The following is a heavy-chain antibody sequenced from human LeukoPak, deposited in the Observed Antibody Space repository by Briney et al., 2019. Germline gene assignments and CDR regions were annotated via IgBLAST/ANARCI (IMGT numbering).Heavy chain of an antibody. CDR2: IYPGDSDT. J-gene: IGHJ4*02. CDR3: ARRAYCGGTSCYYFDY. Sequence: GESLKISCKGSGYSFTSYWIGWVRQMPGKGLEWMGIIYPGDSDTRYSPSFQGQVTISADKSISTAYLQWSSLKASDTAMYYCARRAYCGGTSCYYFDYWGQGTLVTVSS. D-gene: IGHD2-2*01. V-gene: IGHV5-51*01. CDR1: GYSFTSYW.